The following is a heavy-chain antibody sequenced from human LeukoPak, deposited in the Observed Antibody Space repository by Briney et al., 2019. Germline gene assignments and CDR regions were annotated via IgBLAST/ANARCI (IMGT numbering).Heavy chain of an antibody. Sequence: SVKVSCKASGYTFTSYYMHWVRQAPGQGLEWMGIINPSGGSTSYAQKFQGRVTMTRDTSTSTVYMELSSLRSEDTAVYYCARGIVVVITPTDYYFDYWGQGTLVTVSS. D-gene: IGHD3-22*01. J-gene: IGHJ4*02. CDR2: INPSGGST. CDR3: ARGIVVVITPTDYYFDY. V-gene: IGHV1-46*01. CDR1: GYTFTSYY.